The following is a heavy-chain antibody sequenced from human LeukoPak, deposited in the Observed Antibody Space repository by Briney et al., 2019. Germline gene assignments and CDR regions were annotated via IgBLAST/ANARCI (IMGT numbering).Heavy chain of an antibody. J-gene: IGHJ3*02. V-gene: IGHV3-23*01. Sequence: GGSLRLSCAASGFTFSSYAMSWVRQAPGKGLEWVSAISGSGGSTYYADSVKGRFTISRDNTKNTVYMQMNSLRAEDTAVYYCAKDIYVSDIWGQGTMVTVSS. CDR3: AKDIYVSDI. CDR2: ISGSGGST. CDR1: GFTFSSYA.